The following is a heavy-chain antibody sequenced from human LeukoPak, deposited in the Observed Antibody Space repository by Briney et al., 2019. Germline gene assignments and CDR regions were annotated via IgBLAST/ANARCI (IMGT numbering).Heavy chain of an antibody. D-gene: IGHD3-3*01. CDR2: INHSGST. CDR3: ARVDYDFWSGYGNWFDP. V-gene: IGHV4-34*01. Sequence: SETLSLTCAVYGGSFSGYYWSWIRQPPGKGLEWIGEINHSGSTNYNPSLKSRVTTSVDTSKYQFSLKLSSVTAADTAVYYCARVDYDFWSGYGNWFDPWGQGTLVTVSS. J-gene: IGHJ5*02. CDR1: GGSFSGYY.